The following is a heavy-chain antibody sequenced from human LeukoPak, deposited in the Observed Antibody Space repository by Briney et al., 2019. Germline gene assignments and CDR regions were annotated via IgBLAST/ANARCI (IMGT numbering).Heavy chain of an antibody. CDR2: ISGSGGST. J-gene: IGHJ4*02. Sequence: GGSLRLSCAASGFTFSSYAMSWVRQAPGKGLEWVSAISGSGGSTYYADSVKGRFTISRDNSKNTLYLQINSLRAEDTAVYYCAKRFGELPYFDYWGQGTLVTVSS. V-gene: IGHV3-23*01. CDR1: GFTFSSYA. CDR3: AKRFGELPYFDY. D-gene: IGHD3-10*01.